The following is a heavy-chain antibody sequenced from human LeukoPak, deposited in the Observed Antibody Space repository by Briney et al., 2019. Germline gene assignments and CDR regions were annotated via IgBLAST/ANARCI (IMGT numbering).Heavy chain of an antibody. D-gene: IGHD3-10*01. J-gene: IGHJ4*02. V-gene: IGHV4-59*08. Sequence: PSETLSLTCTVSGGSISSNYWSWIRQPPGKGLEWIGYVYYSGSTTYNPSLKSRVTISVDTSKRQFSLNLSSVTAADTAAYYCARQAIFRGVIANFDNWGQGMLVTVSS. CDR3: ARQAIFRGVIANFDN. CDR2: VYYSGST. CDR1: GGSISSNY.